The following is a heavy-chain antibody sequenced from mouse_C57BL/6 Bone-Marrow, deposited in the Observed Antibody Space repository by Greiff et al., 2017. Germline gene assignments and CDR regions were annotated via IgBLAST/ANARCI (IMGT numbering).Heavy chain of an antibody. J-gene: IGHJ1*03. D-gene: IGHD1-1*01. CDR1: GFTFSSYT. Sequence: EVHLVASGGGLVKPGGSLKLSCAASGFTFSSYTMSWVRQTPEKRLQWVAAFSGGGGNTYYPDSVKGRFTISRDNDKNILYLQMSSLRSEDTALYYCSRQVTTVLATKYFDVWGTGTTVTVSS. CDR3: SRQVTTVLATKYFDV. V-gene: IGHV5-9*01. CDR2: FSGGGGNT.